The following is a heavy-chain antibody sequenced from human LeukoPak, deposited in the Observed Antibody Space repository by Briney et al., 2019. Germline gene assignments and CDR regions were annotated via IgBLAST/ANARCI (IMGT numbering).Heavy chain of an antibody. CDR3: ARGSSGYSYILSY. J-gene: IGHJ4*02. V-gene: IGHV3-30*03. CDR1: GFTFSSYG. Sequence: GGSLRLSCAASGFTFSSYGMHWVRQAPGKGLEWVAVVSYDGSNKYYADSVKGRFTISRDNSKNTLYLQMSSLRAEDTAMYYCARGSSGYSYILSYWGQGALVTVSS. CDR2: VSYDGSNK. D-gene: IGHD5-18*01.